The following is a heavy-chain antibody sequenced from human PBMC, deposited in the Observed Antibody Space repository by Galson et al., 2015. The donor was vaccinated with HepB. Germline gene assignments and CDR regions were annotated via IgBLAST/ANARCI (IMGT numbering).Heavy chain of an antibody. D-gene: IGHD5-24*01. CDR2: IYYSGST. Sequence: LSLTCTVSSGSISNYYWSWIRQPPGKGLEWIGYIYYSGSTNYNPSLKSRVTISVDTSKNQFSLKLSSVTAADTAVYYCAREVGYSAYWYFDLWGRGTLVTVSS. CDR3: AREVGYSAYWYFDL. J-gene: IGHJ2*01. CDR1: SGSISNYY. V-gene: IGHV4-59*01.